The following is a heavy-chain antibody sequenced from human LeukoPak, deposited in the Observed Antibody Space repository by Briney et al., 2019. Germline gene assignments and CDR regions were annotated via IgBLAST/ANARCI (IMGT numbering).Heavy chain of an antibody. CDR1: GFTFSSYA. D-gene: IGHD5-12*01. J-gene: IGHJ4*02. CDR2: ISSSSSYI. V-gene: IGHV3-21*01. Sequence: GGSLRLSCAASGFTFSSYAMSWVRQAPGKGLEWVSSISSSSSYIYYADSVKGRFTISRDNAKNSLYLQMNSLRAEDTAVYYCARVYRGWTGDYWGQGTLVTVSS. CDR3: ARVYRGWTGDY.